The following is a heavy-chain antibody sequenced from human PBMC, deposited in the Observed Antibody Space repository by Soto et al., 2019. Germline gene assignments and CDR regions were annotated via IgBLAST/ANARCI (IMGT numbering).Heavy chain of an antibody. J-gene: IGHJ4*02. Sequence: QVQLQESGPGLVKPSETLSLTCTVSGGSISSYYWSWIRQPPGKGLEWIGYIYYTGLSNSNPSLNSRVTMSLDTSKNQFSLKLSSVTSADTAVYYCASHSSHWPFFDFWGQGTLVTVSS. CDR1: GGSISSYY. CDR2: IYYTGLS. V-gene: IGHV4-59*01. CDR3: ASHSSHWPFFDF. D-gene: IGHD6-13*01.